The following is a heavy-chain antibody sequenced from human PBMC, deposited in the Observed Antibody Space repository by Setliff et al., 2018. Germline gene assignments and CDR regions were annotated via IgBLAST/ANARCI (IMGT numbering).Heavy chain of an antibody. CDR2: IKEDENMK. V-gene: IGHV3-7*03. J-gene: IGHJ3*02. CDR3: ARDPAYGAFDI. Sequence: GSLRLSCATSGFSFKNYWMTWVRQGPGKGLEWVASIKEDENMKYYVDSVKGRFTISRDNAKNSLYLQMNGLRAEDTAVYYCARDPAYGAFDIWGQGTMVTVSS. CDR1: GFSFKNYW. D-gene: IGHD3-16*01.